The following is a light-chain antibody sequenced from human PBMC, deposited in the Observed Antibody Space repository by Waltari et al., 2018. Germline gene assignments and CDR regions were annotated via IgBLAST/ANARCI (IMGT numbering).Light chain of an antibody. J-gene: IGKJ2*01. Sequence: DILMTQSPLSLSVTPGHPASISCKSTQSLLHKDGKTYFYWYLQKPGQTPRFLIYEVSKRFSGFPDSFSCSGSGTDFTLESKRVEAEAVGVYFCMQSIQPPYTFGQGTKLEI. CDR1: QSLLHKDGKTY. CDR2: EVS. V-gene: IGKV2D-29*01. CDR3: MQSIQPPYT.